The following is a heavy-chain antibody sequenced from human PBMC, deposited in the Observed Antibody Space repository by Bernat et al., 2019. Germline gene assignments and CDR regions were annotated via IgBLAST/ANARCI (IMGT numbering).Heavy chain of an antibody. Sequence: QLQLQESGPGLVKPSETLSLTCTVSGVSISSSSYYWGWIRQPPGKGLEWIGSIYYSGSTYYNPSLKSRVTISVDTSKNQFSLKLSSVTAADTAVYYCARDPEGYFDYWGQGTLVTVSS. CDR1: GVSISSSSYY. CDR3: ARDPEGYFDY. V-gene: IGHV4-39*07. CDR2: IYYSGST. J-gene: IGHJ4*02.